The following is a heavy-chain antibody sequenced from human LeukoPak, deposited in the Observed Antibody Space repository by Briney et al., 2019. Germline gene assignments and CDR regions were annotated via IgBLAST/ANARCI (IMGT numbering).Heavy chain of an antibody. D-gene: IGHD1-26*01. CDR3: AGPSGSYDY. V-gene: IGHV4-59*01. CDR2: IYYSGST. Sequence: PSETLSLTCTVSGGSTSSYYWSWIRQPPGKGLEWIGYIYYSGSTNYNPSLKSRVTISVDTSKNQFSLKLSSVTAADTAVYYCAGPSGSYDYWGQGTLVTVSS. CDR1: GGSTSSYY. J-gene: IGHJ4*02.